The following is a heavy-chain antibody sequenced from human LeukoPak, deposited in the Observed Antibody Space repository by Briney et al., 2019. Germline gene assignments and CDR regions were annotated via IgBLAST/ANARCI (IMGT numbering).Heavy chain of an antibody. D-gene: IGHD3-22*01. J-gene: IGHJ4*02. CDR1: GFTSSRHG. CDR2: ISYDGSNK. V-gene: IGHV3-30*18. Sequence: PGRSLRLSCAASGFTSSRHGMYWVRQAPGKGLEWVAVISYDGSNKYYADSVKGRFTISRDNSKNMLYLQMNSLRVEDTAVYYCAKDGPPYYYDSSGLLDYWGQGTLVTVSS. CDR3: AKDGPPYYYDSSGLLDY.